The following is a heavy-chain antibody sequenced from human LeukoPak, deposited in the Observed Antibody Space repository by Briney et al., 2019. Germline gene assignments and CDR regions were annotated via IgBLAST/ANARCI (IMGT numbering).Heavy chain of an antibody. CDR1: GFNFRSYG. Sequence: GGSLRLSCAASGFNFRSYGMHWVRQGPGKGLEWVAFIRYDGGDKDFAYADSVKGRFTISRDNSKNTLYLQMNSLRAEDTAVYYCARPASPVTAHLEYFQDWGQGTLVTFSS. CDR3: ARPASPVTAHLEYFQD. D-gene: IGHD1-14*01. CDR2: IRYDGGDK. J-gene: IGHJ1*01. V-gene: IGHV3-30*02.